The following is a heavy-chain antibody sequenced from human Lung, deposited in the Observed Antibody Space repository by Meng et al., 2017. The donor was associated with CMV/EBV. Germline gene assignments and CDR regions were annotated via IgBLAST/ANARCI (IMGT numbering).Heavy chain of an antibody. CDR1: RGSFSSSNG. V-gene: IGHV4-4*02. CDR3: ASFPPPGKQWLVTDY. D-gene: IGHD6-19*01. CDR2: IYHSGTT. J-gene: IGHJ4*02. Sequence: QERLKEWRLTLAEPSCALAATCSVSRGSFSSSNGWSWIRQPPGKGLEWIGEIYHSGTTNYNPSLKSRVTISVDKSKNQFTLKLSSVTAADTAAYYCASFPPPGKQWLVTDYWGQGTLVTVSS.